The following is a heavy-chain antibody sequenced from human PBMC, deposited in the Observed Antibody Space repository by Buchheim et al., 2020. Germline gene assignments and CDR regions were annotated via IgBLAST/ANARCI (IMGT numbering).Heavy chain of an antibody. CDR1: GFTFSSYG. CDR2: ILYDGSNK. J-gene: IGHJ4*02. D-gene: IGHD1-7*01. CDR3: GKAGITGTIDY. Sequence: QVQLVESGGGVVPPGRSLRLSCAASGFTFSSYGMHWVRQAPGKGLEWVAVILYDGSNKYYADSVKGRFTIPRENSKNTLYLQINSLRAEDTALYYCGKAGITGTIDYWGQGT. V-gene: IGHV3-30*18.